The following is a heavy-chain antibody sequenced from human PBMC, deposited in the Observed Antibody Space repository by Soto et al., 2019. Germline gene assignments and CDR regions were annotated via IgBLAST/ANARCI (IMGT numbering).Heavy chain of an antibody. J-gene: IGHJ4*02. CDR2: INPNSGGT. CDR3: ARDKGSYREFDY. V-gene: IGHV1-2*04. CDR1: GYTITGYY. D-gene: IGHD3-16*02. Sequence: ASVKLSCKASGYTITGYYIHWVRQAPGQGLEWMGWINPNSGGTNYAQKFQGWVTMTRDTSISTAYMELSRLRSDDTAVYYCARDKGSYREFDYWGQGTLVTVSS.